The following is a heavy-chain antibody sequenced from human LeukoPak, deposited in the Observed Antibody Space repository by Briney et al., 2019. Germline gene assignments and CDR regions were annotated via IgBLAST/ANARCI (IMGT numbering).Heavy chain of an antibody. V-gene: IGHV4-38-2*01. Sequence: SETLSLTCAVSGYSISSGYYWGWIRQPPGKGLEWIGSIYHSGSTYFNPSLRSRVTISVDTSKNQFSLKLTSVPAADTAVYYCARVHGRSVGATSSFDYWGQGTLVTVSS. CDR3: ARVHGRSVGATSSFDY. J-gene: IGHJ4*02. CDR2: IYHSGST. D-gene: IGHD1-26*01. CDR1: GYSISSGYY.